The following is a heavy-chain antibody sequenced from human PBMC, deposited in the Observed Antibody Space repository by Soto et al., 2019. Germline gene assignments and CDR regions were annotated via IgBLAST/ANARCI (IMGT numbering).Heavy chain of an antibody. CDR3: VTDVPNDIYPYDY. CDR1: GFTFIGAW. D-gene: IGHD3-9*01. CDR2: IKSKADGETT. J-gene: IGHJ4*02. V-gene: IGHV3-15*01. Sequence: GGSLRLSCAASGFTFIGAWMTWVRQAPWKGLEWVGLIKSKADGETTHYAAPVEGRFTISRDDSKSTLSLQMNSLKVEDTAVYYCVTDVPNDIYPYDYWGQGTLVTVS.